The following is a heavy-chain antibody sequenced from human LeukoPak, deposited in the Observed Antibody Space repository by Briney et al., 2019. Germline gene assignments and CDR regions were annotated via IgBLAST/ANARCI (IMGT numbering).Heavy chain of an antibody. J-gene: IGHJ4*02. V-gene: IGHV1-69*01. CDR1: GGTFSSYA. D-gene: IGHD2-15*01. CDR3: AREVEEYCSGGSCYGANY. Sequence: GSSVKVSYKASGGTFSSYAISWVRQAPGQGLGWMGGIIPILGTAIYAQKFQGRVTITADESTSTAYMELSSLRSEDTAVYYCAREVEEYCSGGSCYGANYWGQGTLVTVSS. CDR2: IIPILGTA.